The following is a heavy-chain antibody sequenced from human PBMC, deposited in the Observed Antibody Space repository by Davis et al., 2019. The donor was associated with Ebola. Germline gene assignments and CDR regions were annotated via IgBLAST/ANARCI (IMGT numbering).Heavy chain of an antibody. D-gene: IGHD2-2*01. CDR3: ARAVVVPYYGMDV. J-gene: IGHJ6*02. CDR2: ISAYNGNT. V-gene: IGHV1-18*01. Sequence: ASVKVSCKASGYTFTSYGISWVRQAPGQGLEWMGWISAYNGNTNYAQKLQGRVTMTTDTSTSTAYMELRSLRSEDTAVYYCARAVVVPYYGMDVWGQGTTVTVSS. CDR1: GYTFTSYG.